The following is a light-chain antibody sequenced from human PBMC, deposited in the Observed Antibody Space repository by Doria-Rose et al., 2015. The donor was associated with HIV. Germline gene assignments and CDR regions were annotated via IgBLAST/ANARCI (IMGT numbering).Light chain of an antibody. CDR3: QQYHDTPS. CDR1: QSLLYTSKNY. CDR2: WAS. Sequence: TQSPVSLGMSLGERATLNCKSNQSLLYTSKNYLAWYQQKPGQPPKLLVYWASTRQSGVPARFSGSGSGTDFTLTISSLEAEDVAVYYCQQYHDTPSFGPGTTVDIK. V-gene: IGKV4-1*01. J-gene: IGKJ3*01.